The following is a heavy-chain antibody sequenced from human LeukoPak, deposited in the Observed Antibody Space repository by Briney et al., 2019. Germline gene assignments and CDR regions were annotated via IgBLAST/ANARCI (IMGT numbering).Heavy chain of an antibody. CDR1: GFTFRDYY. J-gene: IGHJ4*02. D-gene: IGHD3-22*01. V-gene: IGHV3-11*06. CDR2: ITSSSYT. Sequence: GGSLRLSCAASGFTFRDYYMSWIRQAPGKGLEWVSYITSSSYTNYADSVKGRFTISRDNAKNSLYLQMNSLRPEDTAVYYCARDAGGYYPDYWGQGTLVTVSS. CDR3: ARDAGGYYPDY.